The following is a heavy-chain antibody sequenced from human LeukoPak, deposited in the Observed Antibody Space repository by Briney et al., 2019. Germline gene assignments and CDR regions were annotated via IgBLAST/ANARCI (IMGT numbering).Heavy chain of an antibody. J-gene: IGHJ6*03. V-gene: IGHV4-38-2*02. CDR1: DYSISSGYY. Sequence: SETLSLTCTVSDYSISSGYYWSWIRQPPGKGLEWIGEINHSGSTNYNPSLKSRVTISVDTSKNQFSLKLSSVTAADTAVYYCARHRVGGSGSYYYYYMDVWGKGTTVTISS. D-gene: IGHD3-10*01. CDR2: INHSGST. CDR3: ARHRVGGSGSYYYYYMDV.